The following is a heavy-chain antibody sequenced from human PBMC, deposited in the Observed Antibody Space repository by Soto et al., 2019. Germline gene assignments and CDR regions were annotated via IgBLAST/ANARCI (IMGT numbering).Heavy chain of an antibody. CDR3: ARLNYFDSYYFDY. CDR1: GDSISTYY. V-gene: IGHV4-59*01. J-gene: IGHJ4*01. CDR2: IYYSGTT. Sequence: SETPSLTCTVSGDSISTYYWSWIRQPPGKGLEWIGYIYYSGTTNYNPYLKSRVTISVDTSKNQFSLKLTSVTAADTAVYYCARLNYFDSYYFDYWGQGTLVTVSS. D-gene: IGHD3-22*01.